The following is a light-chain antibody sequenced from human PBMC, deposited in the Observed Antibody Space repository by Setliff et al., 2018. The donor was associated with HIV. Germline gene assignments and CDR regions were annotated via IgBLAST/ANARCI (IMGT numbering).Light chain of an antibody. V-gene: IGLV2-14*03. CDR1: NSDVGGYNY. Sequence: QSALAQPASVSGSPGQSITISCTVINSDVGGYNYVSWYQQHPGKAPKLMISDVSKRPSGVSNRFSGSKSGNTASLTISGLQAEDEADYYCSSYTSSSPPYVFGTGTKVTVL. J-gene: IGLJ1*01. CDR2: DVS. CDR3: SSYTSSSPPYV.